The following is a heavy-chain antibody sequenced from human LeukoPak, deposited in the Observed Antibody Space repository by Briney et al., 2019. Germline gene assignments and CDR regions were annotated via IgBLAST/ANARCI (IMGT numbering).Heavy chain of an antibody. D-gene: IGHD3-3*01. Sequence: SVKVSCKASGGTFSSYAISWVRQAPGQGLEWMGGIVPIFGTANYAQKFQGRVTITADESTSTAYMELSSLRSEDTAVYYCARAPSAGAVWFDPWGQGTLVTVSS. CDR1: GGTFSSYA. CDR3: ARAPSAGAVWFDP. CDR2: IVPIFGTA. J-gene: IGHJ5*02. V-gene: IGHV1-69*01.